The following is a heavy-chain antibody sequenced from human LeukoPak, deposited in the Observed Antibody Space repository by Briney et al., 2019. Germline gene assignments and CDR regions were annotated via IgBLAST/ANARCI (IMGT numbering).Heavy chain of an antibody. CDR1: GFTFRDSA. Sequence: GGSLRLSCAASGFTFRDSAMSWARQAPGKGLEWVSLISFSGDNTYYTDSVKGRFTISRDNSKDALYLQMNSLRAEDTAIYYCARDIELSTWGLGTMVTVSS. J-gene: IGHJ3*01. D-gene: IGHD3-16*02. CDR2: ISFSGDNT. V-gene: IGHV3-23*01. CDR3: ARDIELST.